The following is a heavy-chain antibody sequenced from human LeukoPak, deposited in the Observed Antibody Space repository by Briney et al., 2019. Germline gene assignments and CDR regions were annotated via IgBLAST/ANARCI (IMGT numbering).Heavy chain of an antibody. J-gene: IGHJ5*02. V-gene: IGHV3-23*01. CDR2: ISGSGGST. D-gene: IGHD6-13*01. CDR1: GFTFSSYA. Sequence: SGGSLRLSCAASGFTFSSYAMSWVRQAPGKGLEWVSAISGSGGSTYYADSVKGRFTISRDNSKNTLYLQMNSLRAEDTAVYYCAKDQGPGERWYSSSWYASWFDPWAREPWSPSPQ. CDR3: AKDQGPGERWYSSSWYASWFDP.